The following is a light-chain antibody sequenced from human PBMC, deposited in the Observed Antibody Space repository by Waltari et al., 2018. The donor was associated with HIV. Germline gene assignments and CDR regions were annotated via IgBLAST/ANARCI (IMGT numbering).Light chain of an antibody. CDR2: KDN. CDR1: ALPKRY. CDR3: YSTDNNGDRGV. Sequence: SYELTQPPSVSVSPGQTARITCSGDALPKRYAYWYQQRQGQAPVLVIYKDNKRPSGITERFSGSSSGTMATLTISGARVEDEADYYCYSTDNNGDRGVFGGGTKVSVL. V-gene: IGLV3-10*01. J-gene: IGLJ2*01.